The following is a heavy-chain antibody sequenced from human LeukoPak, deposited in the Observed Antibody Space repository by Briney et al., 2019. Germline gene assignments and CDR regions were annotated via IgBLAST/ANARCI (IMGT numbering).Heavy chain of an antibody. CDR2: INPTGGST. J-gene: IGHJ4*02. CDR3: ARYDFLYYFDY. D-gene: IGHD3-3*01. Sequence: ASVKVSCKASGYTFPSYFMHWVRQAPGQGLEWMGIINPTGGSTTYAQKFQGRVTMTRDTSTSTVYMELSSLRSDDTAVYYCARYDFLYYFDYWGQGTLVTVSS. CDR1: GYTFPSYF. V-gene: IGHV1-46*01.